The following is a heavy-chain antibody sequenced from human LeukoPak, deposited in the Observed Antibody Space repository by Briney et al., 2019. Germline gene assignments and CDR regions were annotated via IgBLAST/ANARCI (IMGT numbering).Heavy chain of an antibody. D-gene: IGHD5-12*01. CDR1: GGSISSYY. CDR2: IYYSGST. CDR3: ARDRGYSGYDYGLDY. Sequence: PSETLSLTCTGSGGSISSYYWSWIRQPPGKGLEWIGYIYYSGSTNYNPSLKSRVTISVDTSKNQFSLKLSSVTAADTAVYYCARDRGYSGYDYGLDYWGQGTLVTVS. J-gene: IGHJ4*02. V-gene: IGHV4-59*01.